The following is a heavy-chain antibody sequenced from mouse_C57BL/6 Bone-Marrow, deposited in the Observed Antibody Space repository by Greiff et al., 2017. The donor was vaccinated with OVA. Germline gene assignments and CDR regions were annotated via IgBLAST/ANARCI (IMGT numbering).Heavy chain of an antibody. D-gene: IGHD1-1*01. CDR2: INYDGSST. Sequence: EVMLVESEGGLVQPGSSMKLSCTASGFTFSDYYMAWVRQVPEKGLEWVANINYDGSSTYYLDSLKSRFIISRDNAKNILYLQKSSLKSEDTATYYCARHGSSYGFDYWGQGTTLTVSS. V-gene: IGHV5-16*01. CDR3: ARHGSSYGFDY. J-gene: IGHJ2*01. CDR1: GFTFSDYY.